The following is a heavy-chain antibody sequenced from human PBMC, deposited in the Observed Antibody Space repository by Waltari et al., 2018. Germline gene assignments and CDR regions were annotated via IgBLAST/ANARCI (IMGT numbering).Heavy chain of an antibody. Sequence: QVQLVQSGAEVKKPGASVRVSCTASGYTFTGFDINWVRQATGQGLEWMAWLNPNSGNTGYARNFRGRVTITRDTSISTAYMELSSLTYEDTAMYYCARGGSGSPSPHPFDIWGQGTMVTVSS. V-gene: IGHV1-8*03. CDR2: LNPNSGNT. D-gene: IGHD3-10*01. CDR1: GYTFTGFD. J-gene: IGHJ3*02. CDR3: ARGGSGSPSPHPFDI.